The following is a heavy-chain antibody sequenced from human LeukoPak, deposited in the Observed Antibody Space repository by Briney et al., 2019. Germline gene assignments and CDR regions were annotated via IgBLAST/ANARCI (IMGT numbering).Heavy chain of an antibody. J-gene: IGHJ4*02. CDR3: ASALYSGYDFGY. Sequence: GGSLRLSCAASGFTVSSNYMSWVRQAPGKGLEWVSVIYSGGSTYYADSVKGRSTISRDNSKNTLYLQMNSLRAEDTAVYYCASALYSGYDFGYWGQGTLLTVSS. CDR2: IYSGGST. CDR1: GFTVSSNY. V-gene: IGHV3-66*01. D-gene: IGHD5-12*01.